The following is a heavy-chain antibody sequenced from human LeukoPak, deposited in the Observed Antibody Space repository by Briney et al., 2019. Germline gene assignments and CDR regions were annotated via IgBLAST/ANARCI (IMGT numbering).Heavy chain of an antibody. CDR2: ISGSGGST. V-gene: IGHV3-23*01. Sequence: GGSLRLSCAASGFSFSSFAMSWVRQAPRKGLEWVSAISGSGGSTLHADSVKGRFTIYRDNSKNTLYVQMNSLRAEDTAVYYCAKAGSYWDFDYWGQGTLLTVSS. D-gene: IGHD1-26*01. CDR1: GFSFSSFA. J-gene: IGHJ4*02. CDR3: AKAGSYWDFDY.